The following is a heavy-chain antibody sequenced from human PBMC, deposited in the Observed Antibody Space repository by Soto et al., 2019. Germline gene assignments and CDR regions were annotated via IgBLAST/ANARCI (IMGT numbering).Heavy chain of an antibody. V-gene: IGHV3-33*01. CDR1: RFTFSSYG. CDR2: IWSDGSNK. Sequence: QVQLVESGGGVVQPGRSLRLSCAASRFTFSSYGMHWVRQAPGKGLEWVAVIWSDGSNKYYADSVKGRFTISRDNSKNTLFLQMNSLRAEDTAVYFCARDHSKQLFDYWGQGTLVTVSS. J-gene: IGHJ4*02. D-gene: IGHD4-4*01. CDR3: ARDHSKQLFDY.